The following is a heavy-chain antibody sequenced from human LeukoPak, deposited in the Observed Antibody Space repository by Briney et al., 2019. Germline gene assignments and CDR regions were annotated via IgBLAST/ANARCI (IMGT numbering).Heavy chain of an antibody. Sequence: GGSLRLSCAASGFTFSSYSMNWVHQAPGKGLEWVSYISSSSSTIYYADSVKGRFTISRDNAKNSLYLQMNSLRAEDTAVYYCARATTEGREGSSGYNWDYYYYYMDVWGKGTTVTVSS. V-gene: IGHV3-48*04. CDR2: ISSSSSTI. D-gene: IGHD3-22*01. CDR3: ARATTEGREGSSGYNWDYYYYYMDV. J-gene: IGHJ6*03. CDR1: GFTFSSYS.